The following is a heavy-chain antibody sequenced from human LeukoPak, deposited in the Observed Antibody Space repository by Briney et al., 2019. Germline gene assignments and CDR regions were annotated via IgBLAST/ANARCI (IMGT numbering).Heavy chain of an antibody. D-gene: IGHD2-15*01. CDR1: GGSISSGSYF. J-gene: IGHJ4*02. CDR3: ARATVVGAYAY. CDR2: MYTSGST. Sequence: SETLSLTCSVSGGSISSGSYFWSWIRQPAGEGLEWIGRMYTSGSTSCNPSLKSRVTISVDTSKNQFSLKLSSVTAADTAVYYCARATVVGAYAYWGQGTLVTVSS. V-gene: IGHV4-61*02.